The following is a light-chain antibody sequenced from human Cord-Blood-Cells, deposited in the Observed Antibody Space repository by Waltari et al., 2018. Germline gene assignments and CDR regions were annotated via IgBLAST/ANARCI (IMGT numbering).Light chain of an antibody. CDR2: GAS. CDR1: QSVLYSSNNKKY. V-gene: IGKV4-1*01. CDR3: QQYYSTPWT. Sequence: DIVMTQSLDSLAVSLGERATINCKSTQSVLYSSNNKKYLAWYQQKPGQLPKLLIYGASTRESGVPDRFSGSGSGTDFTLTISSLQAEDVAVYYCQQYYSTPWTFGQGTKVEIK. J-gene: IGKJ1*01.